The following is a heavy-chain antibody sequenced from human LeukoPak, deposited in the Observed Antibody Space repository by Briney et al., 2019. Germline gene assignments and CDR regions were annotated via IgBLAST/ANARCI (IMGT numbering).Heavy chain of an antibody. Sequence: PSETLSLTCLVSGGSISSHYWTWIRQPPGKGLEWIGYISYSGSTNYNPSLKSRVTMSVDTSKNHFPLKLTSVTAADTAVYYCARDKVAVDGPRFDPWGQGTLVTVSS. CDR1: GGSISSHY. V-gene: IGHV4-59*11. D-gene: IGHD6-19*01. J-gene: IGHJ5*02. CDR3: ARDKVAVDGPRFDP. CDR2: ISYSGST.